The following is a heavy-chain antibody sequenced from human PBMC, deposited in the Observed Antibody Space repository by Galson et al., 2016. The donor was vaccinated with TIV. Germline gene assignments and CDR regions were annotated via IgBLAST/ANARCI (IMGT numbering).Heavy chain of an antibody. D-gene: IGHD1-26*01. CDR2: ISDGGNT. V-gene: IGHV3-66*02. J-gene: IGHJ6*02. Sequence: SLRLSCAASGLSVSINYMTWVRQAPGKGLEWVSLISDGGNTYYPDSVKGRFTISRDNSKNPLYLQMNGLRAEETGVYYCARDRIVDATYYYYYYGMDVWGQGTAVTVSS. CDR3: ARDRIVDATYYYYYYGMDV. CDR1: GLSVSINY.